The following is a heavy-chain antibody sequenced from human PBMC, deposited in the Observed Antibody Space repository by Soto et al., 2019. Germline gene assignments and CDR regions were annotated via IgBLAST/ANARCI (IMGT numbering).Heavy chain of an antibody. J-gene: IGHJ5*02. CDR2: IKPDSGDT. CDR3: ARRSSTYLNEIIYDP. V-gene: IGHV1-2*02. D-gene: IGHD2-2*01. CDR1: RYTFTSYD. Sequence: GASVKVSCKASRYTFTSYDIFWVRQSPGQGLEWMGWIKPDSGDTHYAQNFQGRVTMTRDTSINTAYMELSNLVSDDTAVYYCARRSSTYLNEIIYDPWGQGTLVTVSS.